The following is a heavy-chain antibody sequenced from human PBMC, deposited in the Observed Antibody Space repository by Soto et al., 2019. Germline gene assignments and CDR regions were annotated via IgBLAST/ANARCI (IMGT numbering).Heavy chain of an antibody. CDR3: TKVSNYIVDY. Sequence: PGGSLRLSCAASGFTFGDYYMDWVRQAPGKGLEWVGRIRNRVNSYTTEYAASVKGRFTISRDDSKNSLYLQMNSLKTEDTAVYYCTKVSNYIVDYWGQGALVTVSS. CDR2: IRNRVNSYTT. J-gene: IGHJ4*02. V-gene: IGHV3-72*01. D-gene: IGHD4-4*01. CDR1: GFTFGDYY.